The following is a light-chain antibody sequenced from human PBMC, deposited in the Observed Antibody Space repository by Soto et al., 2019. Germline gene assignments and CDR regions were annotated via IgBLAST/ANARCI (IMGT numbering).Light chain of an antibody. CDR1: QSVNNNF. CDR2: GAS. Sequence: EIVLTQSPGTLSLSAGERATVSCRASQSVNNNFLAWYQLRPGQAPRLLISGASSRATGIPDRISGSGSGTDFTLTITRVEPEDSAMYYCEYYGSSITVGGGTKVDIK. V-gene: IGKV3-20*01. CDR3: EYYGSSIT. J-gene: IGKJ4*01.